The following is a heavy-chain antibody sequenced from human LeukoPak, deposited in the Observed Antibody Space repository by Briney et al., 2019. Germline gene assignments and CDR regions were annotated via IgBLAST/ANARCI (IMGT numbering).Heavy chain of an antibody. CDR3: AKLRSQYYGSGSYLA. Sequence: PGGSLRLTCAASGFTFSSYAMSWVRQAPGKGLEWVSAISGSGGTTYYADSVKGRFTISRDSSKNTLYLQMNSLRAEDTAVYYCAKLRSQYYGSGSYLAWGQGSLVTVSS. D-gene: IGHD3-10*01. V-gene: IGHV3-23*01. CDR2: ISGSGGTT. J-gene: IGHJ5*02. CDR1: GFTFSSYA.